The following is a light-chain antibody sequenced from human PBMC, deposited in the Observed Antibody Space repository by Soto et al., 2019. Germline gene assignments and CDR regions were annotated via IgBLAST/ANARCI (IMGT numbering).Light chain of an antibody. V-gene: IGKV3-20*01. CDR3: QQYGGSTRT. J-gene: IGKJ1*01. CDR1: QSVTPQ. CDR2: GAS. Sequence: DIVLMQSPGTLSLSPGERATLSCRASQSVTPQLAWYQQKPGQAPRLIIHGASSRATGVPDRITGRGSGTDFTLSISRLEPEDFAVYYCQQYGGSTRTFGQGTKVDIK.